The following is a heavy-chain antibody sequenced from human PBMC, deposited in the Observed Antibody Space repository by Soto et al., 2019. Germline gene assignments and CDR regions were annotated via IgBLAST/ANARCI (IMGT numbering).Heavy chain of an antibody. CDR3: AKERDCGGVCFYFDF. D-gene: IGHD2-21*01. CDR2: IRGDGGVI. Sequence: EVQLVQSGGHVVPPGGSLRISCAASGFDFYRFTMHWVRQTPERGLEWLSYIRGDGGVIRYAESIRGRFTISRDNTKNSLYLQMYSLTTEDTASYYCAKERDCGGVCFYFDFWGQGALVTVSS. J-gene: IGHJ4*02. V-gene: IGHV3-43*01. CDR1: GFDFYRFT.